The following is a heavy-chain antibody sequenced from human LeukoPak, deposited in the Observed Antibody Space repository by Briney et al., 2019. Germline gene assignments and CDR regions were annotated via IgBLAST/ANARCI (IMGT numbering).Heavy chain of an antibody. J-gene: IGHJ5*02. Sequence: PGRSLRLSCAASGFTFSSYAMHWVRQAPGKGLERVAVISYDGSNKYYADSVKGRFTISRDNSKNTLYLQMNSLRAEDTAVYYCALPPVEGKNWFDPWGQGTLVTVSS. CDR2: ISYDGSNK. CDR3: ALPPVEGKNWFDP. D-gene: IGHD6-19*01. V-gene: IGHV3-30*04. CDR1: GFTFSSYA.